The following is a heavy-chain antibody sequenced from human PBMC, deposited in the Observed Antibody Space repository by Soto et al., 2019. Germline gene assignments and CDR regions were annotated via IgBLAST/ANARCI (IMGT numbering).Heavy chain of an antibody. CDR2: ISYDGSYK. Sequence: QVQLVESGGGVVQPGRSLRLSCASSGFTFSSYGMHWVRQAPGKGLEWVAVISYDGSYKYYADSVKGRFTISRDNSKNTLYLQMNSLRAEDTALYYCAKWAGGFDYWGHGTLVTVSS. V-gene: IGHV3-30*18. CDR3: AKWAGGFDY. CDR1: GFTFSSYG. J-gene: IGHJ4*01.